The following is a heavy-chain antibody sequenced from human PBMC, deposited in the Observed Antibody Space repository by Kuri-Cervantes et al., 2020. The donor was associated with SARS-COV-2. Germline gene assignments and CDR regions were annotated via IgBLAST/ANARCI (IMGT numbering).Heavy chain of an antibody. V-gene: IGHV3-30-3*01. CDR1: EFTFSSYD. D-gene: IGHD3-3*01. CDR3: ARDQGLAYYDFWSGYSNDAFDI. Sequence: GESQKISCAASEFTFSSYDMHWVRQATGKGLEWVAVISGDGSDKYYADSVKGRFTIPRDNSKDTLYLQMNSLRAEDTAVYYCARDQGLAYYDFWSGYSNDAFDIWGQGTMVTVSS. J-gene: IGHJ3*02. CDR2: ISGDGSDK.